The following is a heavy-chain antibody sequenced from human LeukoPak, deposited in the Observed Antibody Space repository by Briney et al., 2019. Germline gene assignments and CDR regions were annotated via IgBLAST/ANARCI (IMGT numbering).Heavy chain of an antibody. V-gene: IGHV4-38-2*01. Sequence: SETLSLTCAVSGYSISSGYYWGWLRQPPGKGLEWIGSIYHSGSTYYNPSLKRRVTLSVDTSKYPFSLKLSSVTAADTAVYYCARHRAPYDSSGYFNYWGQGTLVTVSS. CDR3: ARHRAPYDSSGYFNY. CDR2: IYHSGST. J-gene: IGHJ4*02. D-gene: IGHD3-22*01. CDR1: GYSISSGYY.